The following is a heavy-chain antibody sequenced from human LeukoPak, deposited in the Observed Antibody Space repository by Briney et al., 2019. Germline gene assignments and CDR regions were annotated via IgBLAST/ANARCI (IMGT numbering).Heavy chain of an antibody. CDR3: ATPFMDYDFWSGSPASFDI. CDR2: FDPEDGET. CDR1: GYTLTELS. J-gene: IGHJ3*02. Sequence: GASVKVSCKVSGYTLTELSMHWVRQAPGKGLEWMGGFDPEDGETIYAQKFQGRVTMTEDTSTDTAYMGLSSLRSEDTAVYYCATPFMDYDFWSGSPASFDIWGQGTMVTVSS. V-gene: IGHV1-24*01. D-gene: IGHD3-3*01.